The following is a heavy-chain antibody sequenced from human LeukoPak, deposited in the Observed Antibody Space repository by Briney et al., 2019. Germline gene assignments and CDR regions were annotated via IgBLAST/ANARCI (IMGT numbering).Heavy chain of an antibody. J-gene: IGHJ1*01. Sequence: ASVKVSCKVSGYTLTELSMHWVRQAPGKGLEWMGGFDPEDGETIYAQKFQGRVTMTEDTSTDTAYMELSSLRSEDTAVYYCAHSSYYYGSGSLQHWGQGTLVTVSS. CDR3: AHSSYYYGSGSLQH. CDR1: GYTLTELS. CDR2: FDPEDGET. V-gene: IGHV1-24*01. D-gene: IGHD3-10*01.